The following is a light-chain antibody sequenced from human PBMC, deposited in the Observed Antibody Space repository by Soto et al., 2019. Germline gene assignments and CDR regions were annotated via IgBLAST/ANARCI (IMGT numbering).Light chain of an antibody. CDR2: WAS. J-gene: IGKJ4*01. V-gene: IGKV4-1*01. CDR3: QQYYTTPLT. CDR1: LSLLYSSNNKTY. Sequence: DIVMTQSPDSLAVSLGERATINCKSSLSLLYSSNNKTYLGWYQQKPVQPPKLLIYWASTRESGVPDRFSGSGSGTDFTLTISRLQAEDVAVYYCQQYYTTPLTFGGGTKVEIK.